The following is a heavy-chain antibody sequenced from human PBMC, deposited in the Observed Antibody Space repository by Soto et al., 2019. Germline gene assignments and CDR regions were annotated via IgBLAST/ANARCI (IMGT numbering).Heavy chain of an antibody. D-gene: IGHD5-18*01. CDR1: GFTFSSYW. CDR2: IKQGGSET. Sequence: EVQLVESGGGLVQPGGSRRLSCAASGFTFSSYWMSWVRQAPGKGLEWVANIKQGGSETYYVDSVKGRFTISRDNAKNSQYLQMNSLRAEDTAVYYYARGGEEHTAMVPLWADAFDIWGQGTMVTVSS. J-gene: IGHJ3*02. V-gene: IGHV3-7*01. CDR3: ARGGEEHTAMVPLWADAFDI.